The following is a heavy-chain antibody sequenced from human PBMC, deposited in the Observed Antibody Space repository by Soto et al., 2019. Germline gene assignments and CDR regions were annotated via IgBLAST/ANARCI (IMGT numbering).Heavy chain of an antibody. CDR1: GGSISSSSYY. J-gene: IGHJ5*02. CDR2: IYYSGST. CDR3: ARLRCRSSRDCSSTSCYIWFEP. V-gene: IGHV4-39*01. Sequence: SETLSLTCTVSGGSISSSSYYWGWIRQPPGKGLEWIGSIYYSGSTYYNPSLKSRVTISVDTSKNQFSLKLSSVTAADTAVYYCARLRCRSSRDCSSTSCYIWFEPCGQGTLVTVSS. D-gene: IGHD2-2*02.